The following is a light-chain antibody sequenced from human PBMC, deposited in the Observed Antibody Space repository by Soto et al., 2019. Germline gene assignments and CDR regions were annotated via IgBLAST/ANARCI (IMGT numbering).Light chain of an antibody. V-gene: IGKV1-5*03. CDR3: QHHISYPRT. CDR1: HNIDIS. J-gene: IGKJ1*01. CDR2: QAS. Sequence: DIQMTQSPYTLSASVGDRVTITCRASHNIDISLAWYQQKPGKAPKLLIYQASSLETGVPSRISGSGSGTEFTLSISNLQPDDFATYYCQHHISYPRTFGQGTKVDIK.